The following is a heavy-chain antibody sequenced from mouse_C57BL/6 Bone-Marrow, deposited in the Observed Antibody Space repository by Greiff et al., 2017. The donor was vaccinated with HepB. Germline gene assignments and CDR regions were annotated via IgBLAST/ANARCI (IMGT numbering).Heavy chain of an antibody. D-gene: IGHD2-5*01. CDR2: IDPANGNT. CDR3: ARYSNYVWYFDV. CDR1: GFNIKNTY. V-gene: IGHV14-3*01. Sequence: EVQLQQSVAELVRPGASVKLSCTASGFNIKNTYMHWVKQRPEQGLEWIGRIDPANGNTKYAPKFQGKATITADTSSNTAYLHLTSLTSGDTAIYYWARYSNYVWYFDVWGTGTTVTVSS. J-gene: IGHJ1*03.